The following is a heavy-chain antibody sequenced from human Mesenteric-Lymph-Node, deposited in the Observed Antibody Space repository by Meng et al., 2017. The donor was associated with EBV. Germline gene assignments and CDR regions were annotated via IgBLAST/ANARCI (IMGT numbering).Heavy chain of an antibody. CDR2: TYYRSKWYN. J-gene: IGHJ4*02. CDR1: GDSVSNTNVA. CDR3: SRESWRAFDY. V-gene: IGHV6-1*01. Sequence: VQVQQSGPGLVKPPQTLSLTCAISGDSVSNTNVAWNWIRQSPSRGLEWLGRTYYRSKWYNEYAQSVKGRITINPDTSKSEFSLQLNSVTPDDTAVYYCSRESWRAFDYWGQGTLVTVSS.